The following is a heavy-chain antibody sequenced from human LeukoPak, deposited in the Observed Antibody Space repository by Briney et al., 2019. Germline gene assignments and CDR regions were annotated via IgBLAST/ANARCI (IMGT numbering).Heavy chain of an antibody. J-gene: IGHJ6*04. CDR1: GFTFSSYS. Sequence: GGSLRLSCAASGFTFSSYSMKWVRQAPGKGLEWVSSITSSSTYTYYADSVKGRSTVSRDNAKNSLFLQMNSLRAEDTAVYYCARALTAGYYGMDVWGKGTTVTVSS. V-gene: IGHV3-21*01. CDR3: ARALTAGYYGMDV. CDR2: ITSSSTYT. D-gene: IGHD2-21*02.